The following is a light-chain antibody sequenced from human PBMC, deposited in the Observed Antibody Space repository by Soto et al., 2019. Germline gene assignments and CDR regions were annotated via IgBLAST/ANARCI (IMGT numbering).Light chain of an antibody. J-gene: IGLJ2*01. V-gene: IGLV3-25*02. CDR3: QSADSSGPYKV. CDR1: SLPKQY. CDR2: KDS. Sequence: SYELTQPPSVSVSPGQTARITCSGDSLPKQYASWYQQKPGQAPALVIYKDSERPSGIPERFSGSSSGTTVTLTISGVQAEDDADYYCQSADSSGPYKVFGGGTKLTVL.